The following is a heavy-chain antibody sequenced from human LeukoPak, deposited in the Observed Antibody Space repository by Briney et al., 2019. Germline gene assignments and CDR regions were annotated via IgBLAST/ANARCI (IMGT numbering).Heavy chain of an antibody. CDR3: AREFDYYDDSGYSEDL. V-gene: IGHV1-18*01. Sequence: GASVKVSFKVSGYTFTKYGIIWVRQAPGQGLEWMGWVSTYNDNTNYAQNLQGRVTMTKDTSTSTAYMELRSLRSDDTAVYYCAREFDYYDDSGYSEDLWGQGTLVTVSS. CDR2: VSTYNDNT. J-gene: IGHJ5*02. CDR1: GYTFTKYG. D-gene: IGHD3-22*01.